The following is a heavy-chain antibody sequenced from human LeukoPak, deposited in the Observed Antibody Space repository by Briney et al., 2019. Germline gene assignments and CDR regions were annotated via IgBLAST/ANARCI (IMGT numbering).Heavy chain of an antibody. CDR2: INPSGGST. D-gene: IGHD3-10*01. Sequence: ASVKVSCKASGYTFTSYYMHWVRQAPGQGLEWMGIINPSGGSTSYAQKFQGRVTITADKSTSTAYMELSSLRSEDTAVYYCARAPFYGSGSYYTRTYYYYMDVWGKGTTVTVSS. V-gene: IGHV1-46*01. CDR1: GYTFTSYY. J-gene: IGHJ6*03. CDR3: ARAPFYGSGSYYTRTYYYYMDV.